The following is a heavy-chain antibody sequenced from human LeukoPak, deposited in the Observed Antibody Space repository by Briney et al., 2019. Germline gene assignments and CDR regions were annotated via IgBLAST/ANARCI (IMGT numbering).Heavy chain of an antibody. V-gene: IGHV3-7*01. J-gene: IGHJ4*02. CDR1: GFTFSSYW. D-gene: IGHD2-2*02. Sequence: GGSLRLSCVASGFTFSSYWMSWVRQAPGKGLEWVANMKQDGSEKYYVDSVKGRFTISRDNAKNSLYLQMNSLRAEDTAVYYCASAPGIVVVPAAIDYWGQGTLVTVSS. CDR2: MKQDGSEK. CDR3: ASAPGIVVVPAAIDY.